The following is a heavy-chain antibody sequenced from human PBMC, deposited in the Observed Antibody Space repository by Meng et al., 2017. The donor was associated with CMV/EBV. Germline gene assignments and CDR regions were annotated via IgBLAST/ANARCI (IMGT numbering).Heavy chain of an antibody. Sequence: SAKVSSKASAGTFSSYTISWVRQAPGQGLEWMGGIIPIFGTANYAQKFQGRVTITADESTSTAYMELSSLRSEDAAVYYCARDRRGSYSYYYGMDVWGQGTTVTVSS. CDR3: ARDRRGSYSYYYGMDV. CDR2: IIPIFGTA. V-gene: IGHV1-69*13. CDR1: AGTFSSYT. D-gene: IGHD1-26*01. J-gene: IGHJ6*02.